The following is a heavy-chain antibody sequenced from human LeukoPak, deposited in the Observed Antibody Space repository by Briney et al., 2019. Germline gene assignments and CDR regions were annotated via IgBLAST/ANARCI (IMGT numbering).Heavy chain of an antibody. J-gene: IGHJ4*02. Sequence: GGSRRLSCAASGFTFSSYAIHWVPQAPAKGLAGVAVISYDGSNKYYADSVKGRFTISRDNSKNTLYLQMNSLRAEDTAVYYCARGSLRDGYNQAYYFDYWGQGTLVTVSS. CDR2: ISYDGSNK. V-gene: IGHV3-30-3*01. CDR3: ARGSLRDGYNQAYYFDY. CDR1: GFTFSSYA. D-gene: IGHD5-24*01.